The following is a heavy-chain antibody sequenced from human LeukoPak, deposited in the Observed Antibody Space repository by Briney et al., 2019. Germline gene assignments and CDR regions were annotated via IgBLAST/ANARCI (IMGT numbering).Heavy chain of an antibody. Sequence: PGGSLRLSCAASGFIFSTFSMNWVRQAPGKGLEWVSSISSSSSYIYYADSVKGRFTISRDNAKNSLYLQMNSLRAEDTAVYYCARVNWDAFDIWGQGTMVTVSS. CDR3: ARVNWDAFDI. CDR1: GFIFSTFS. CDR2: ISSSSSYI. V-gene: IGHV3-21*01. D-gene: IGHD1-1*01. J-gene: IGHJ3*02.